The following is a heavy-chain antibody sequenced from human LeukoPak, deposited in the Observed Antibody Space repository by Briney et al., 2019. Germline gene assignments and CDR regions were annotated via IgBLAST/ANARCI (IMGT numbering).Heavy chain of an antibody. CDR1: GFTFSNHA. V-gene: IGHV3-23*01. D-gene: IGHD6-25*01. CDR2: ISANGINT. J-gene: IGHJ4*02. Sequence: GGSLRLSCVASGFTFSNHAMNWVRQAPGKGLEWVSSISANGINTYYADSVKGRFTISRDNSKNTLYLQMNSLRAEDAAVYYCTRRITAASTYYFDYWGQGTLVPVSS. CDR3: TRRITAASTYYFDY.